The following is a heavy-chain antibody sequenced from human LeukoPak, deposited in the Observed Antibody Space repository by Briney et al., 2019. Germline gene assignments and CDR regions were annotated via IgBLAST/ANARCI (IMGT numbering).Heavy chain of an antibody. CDR3: AKAYIVVVTAAKDY. V-gene: IGHV3-23*01. CDR1: GFTFSSYA. Sequence: GGSLRLSCAASGFTFSSYAMSWVRQAPGKGLEWVSAISGSGGNTYYADSVKGRFPISRDNSKNALYMQMNSLRAEDTAVYYCAKAYIVVVTAAKDYWGQGTLVTVSS. CDR2: ISGSGGNT. D-gene: IGHD2-21*02. J-gene: IGHJ4*02.